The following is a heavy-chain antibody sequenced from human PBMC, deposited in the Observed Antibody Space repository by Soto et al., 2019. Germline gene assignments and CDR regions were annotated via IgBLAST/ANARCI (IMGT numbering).Heavy chain of an antibody. J-gene: IGHJ6*02. CDR1: GFTFSSYW. CDR3: ARDAVLVPAAIPYYYYGTDV. CDR2: IKQDGSEK. Sequence: PGGSLRLSCAASGFTFSSYWMSWVRQAPGKGLEWVANIKQDGSEKNFVGSVKGRFTISRDNAKSSLYLQMNSLRAEDTAVYYCARDAVLVPAAIPYYYYGTDVWGQGTTVTVSS. V-gene: IGHV3-7*01. D-gene: IGHD2-2*01.